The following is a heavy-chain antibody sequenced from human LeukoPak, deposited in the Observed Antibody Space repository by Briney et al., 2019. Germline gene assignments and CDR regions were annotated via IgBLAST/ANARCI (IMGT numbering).Heavy chain of an antibody. Sequence: ASVKVSCKASGYTFTSYGISWVRQAPGQGLEWMGWISAYNGNTNYAQKLQGRVTMTTDTSTSTAYMELRSLGSDDTAVYYCARDKQGDILTGFVSFDYWGRGTLVTVSS. CDR3: ARDKQGDILTGFVSFDY. D-gene: IGHD3-9*01. CDR1: GYTFTSYG. CDR2: ISAYNGNT. V-gene: IGHV1-18*04. J-gene: IGHJ4*02.